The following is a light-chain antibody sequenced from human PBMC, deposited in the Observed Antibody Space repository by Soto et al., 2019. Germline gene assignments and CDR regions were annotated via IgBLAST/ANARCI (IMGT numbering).Light chain of an antibody. CDR2: SAS. J-gene: IGKJ3*01. CDR1: QDINNY. CDR3: QKHDFAPFT. V-gene: IGKV1-27*01. Sequence: DIQMTQSPSSLSASVGDRVTITCRASQDINNYLAWYQQKPGKVPKLLIYSASSLQSGVPSRFSGSGSGTEFTITLSSHQAEDVATYYCQKHDFAPFTFGPGTKVDIK.